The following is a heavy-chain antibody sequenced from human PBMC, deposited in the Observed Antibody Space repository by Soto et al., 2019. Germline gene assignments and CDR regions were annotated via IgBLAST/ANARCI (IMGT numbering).Heavy chain of an antibody. CDR2: IDPSDSYT. CDR1: GYSFTSYW. D-gene: IGHD6-19*01. Sequence: GESLKISCKGSGYSFTSYWISWVRQTPGKGLEWMGRIDPSDSYTNYSPSFQGHVTISADKSISTAYLQWSSLKASDTAMYYCARQGIAVAISYYYGMDVWGQGTTVTVSS. CDR3: ARQGIAVAISYYYGMDV. V-gene: IGHV5-10-1*01. J-gene: IGHJ6*02.